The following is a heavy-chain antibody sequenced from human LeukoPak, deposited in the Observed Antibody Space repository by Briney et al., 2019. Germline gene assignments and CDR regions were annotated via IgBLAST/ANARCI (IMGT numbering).Heavy chain of an antibody. V-gene: IGHV3-53*01. D-gene: IGHD3-16*01. CDR3: ATSWGPDTSAFRWGRDGMDV. J-gene: IGHJ6*02. Sequence: GGSLRLSCAASGFTVSSNDMSWVRQAPGKGLEWVSVIYSGGRTFYADSVKGRFTISRDNSKNTLYLQMNSLRAVDTAVYYCATSWGPDTSAFRWGRDGMDVWGQGTTVIVS. CDR2: IYSGGRT. CDR1: GFTVSSND.